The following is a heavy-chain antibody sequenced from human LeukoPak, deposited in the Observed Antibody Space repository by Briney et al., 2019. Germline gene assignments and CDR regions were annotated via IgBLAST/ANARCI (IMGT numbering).Heavy chain of an antibody. CDR3: AKDRAVVVPAAKSFPLGGMDV. J-gene: IGHJ6*02. Sequence: GGSLRLSCAASGFTFSSYSMNWVRQAPGKGLEWVSSISSSSSYIYYADSVKGRFTISRDNAKNSLYLQMNSLRAEDTAVYYCAKDRAVVVPAAKSFPLGGMDVWGQGTTVTVSS. D-gene: IGHD2-2*01. V-gene: IGHV3-21*01. CDR2: ISSSSSYI. CDR1: GFTFSSYS.